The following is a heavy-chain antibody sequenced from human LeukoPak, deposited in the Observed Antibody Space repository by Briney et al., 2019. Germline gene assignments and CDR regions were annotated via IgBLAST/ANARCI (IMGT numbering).Heavy chain of an antibody. Sequence: EASVKVSCKASGYTFTGYYMHLVRQAPGQGHEWRGWINPNSGGTNYAQKFQGRVTMTRDTSISTAYMELSRLRSDDTAVYYCARAEHGMGYCSSTSCYVRPPPVITNWGQGTLVTVSS. D-gene: IGHD2-2*01. CDR3: ARAEHGMGYCSSTSCYVRPPPVITN. CDR1: GYTFTGYY. CDR2: INPNSGGT. J-gene: IGHJ4*02. V-gene: IGHV1-2*02.